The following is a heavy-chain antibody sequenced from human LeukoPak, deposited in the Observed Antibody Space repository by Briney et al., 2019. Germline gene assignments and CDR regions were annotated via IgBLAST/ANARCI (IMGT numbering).Heavy chain of an antibody. CDR2: IIPIFGTA. J-gene: IGHJ6*03. Sequence: VKVSCKASGGTFSSYAISWVRQAPGQGLEWMGRIIPIFGTANYAQKFQGRVTITTDESTSTAYMELSSLRSEDTAVYYCARGDSSGWYPNYYYYYYMDVWGKGTTVTVSS. CDR1: GGTFSSYA. V-gene: IGHV1-69*13. D-gene: IGHD6-19*01. CDR3: ARGDSSGWYPNYYYYYYMDV.